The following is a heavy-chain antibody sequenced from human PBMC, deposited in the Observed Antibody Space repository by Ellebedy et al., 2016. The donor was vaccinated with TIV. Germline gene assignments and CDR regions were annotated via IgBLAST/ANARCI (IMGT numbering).Heavy chain of an antibody. CDR3: ARGSWACSGSMDV. J-gene: IGHJ6*02. CDR1: GFTFKSWS. V-gene: IGHV3-21*01. D-gene: IGHD6-19*01. Sequence: GGSLRLSCAASGFTFKSWSMNWVRQAPGKGLEWVSCIDSSANYIYYADSVKGRFTISRDNAKNSLYLQMNSLRAEDTAVYYCARGSWACSGSMDVWGQGTTVTVSS. CDR2: IDSSANYI.